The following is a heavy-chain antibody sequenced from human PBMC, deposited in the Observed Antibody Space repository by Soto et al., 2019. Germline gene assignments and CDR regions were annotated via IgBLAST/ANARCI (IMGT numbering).Heavy chain of an antibody. CDR1: GFTFSSYW. CDR2: IKQDGSEK. CDR3: AGATSYYYYGMDV. Sequence: EVQLVESGGGLVQPGGSLRLSCAASGFTFSSYWMSWVRQAPGKGLEWVANIKQDGSEKYYVDSVKGRFTISRDNAKNSLYLQMNSLRAKDTAVYYCAGATSYYYYGMDVWGQGTTVTVSS. J-gene: IGHJ6*02. V-gene: IGHV3-7*02.